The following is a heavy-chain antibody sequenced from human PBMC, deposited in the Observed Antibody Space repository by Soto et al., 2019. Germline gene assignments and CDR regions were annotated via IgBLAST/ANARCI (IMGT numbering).Heavy chain of an antibody. D-gene: IGHD2-2*02. CDR2: IYYSGST. CDR3: ARVRPVVPAAISWFDP. V-gene: IGHV4-30-4*01. J-gene: IGHJ5*02. CDR1: GGSISSGDYY. Sequence: SETLSLTCTVSGGSISSGDYYRSWIRQPPGKGLEWIGYIYYSGSTYYNPSLKSRVTISVDTSKNQFSLKLSSVTAADTAVYYCARVRPVVPAAISWFDPWGQGTLVTVSS.